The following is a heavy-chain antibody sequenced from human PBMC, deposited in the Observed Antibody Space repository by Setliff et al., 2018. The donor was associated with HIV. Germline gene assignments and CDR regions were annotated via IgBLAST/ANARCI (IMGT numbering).Heavy chain of an antibody. D-gene: IGHD3-10*01. CDR2: IYYSGST. CDR3: ARGQGLLLWFGELPRDNWFDP. Sequence: SETLSLTCTVSGGSISSGSYYWSWIRQPPGKGLEWIGSIYYSGSTNYNPSLKSRVTISVDTSKNQFSLKLSSVTAADTAVYYCARGQGLLLWFGELPRDNWFDPWGQGTLVTVSS. CDR1: GGSISSGSYY. J-gene: IGHJ5*02. V-gene: IGHV4-39*07.